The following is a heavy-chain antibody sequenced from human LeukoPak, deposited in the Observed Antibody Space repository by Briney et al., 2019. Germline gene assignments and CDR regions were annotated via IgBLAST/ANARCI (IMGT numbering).Heavy chain of an antibody. V-gene: IGHV3-23*01. D-gene: IGHD6-19*01. J-gene: IGHJ4*02. CDR3: ARELILGSGCADY. CDR1: GFTFSSYA. CDR2: ISGSGGST. Sequence: GGSLRLSCAASGFTFSSYAMSWVRQAPGKGLERVSAISGSGGSTYYADSVKGRFTISRDNSKNTLYLQMNSLRAEDTAVYYCARELILGSGCADYWGQGTLVTVSS.